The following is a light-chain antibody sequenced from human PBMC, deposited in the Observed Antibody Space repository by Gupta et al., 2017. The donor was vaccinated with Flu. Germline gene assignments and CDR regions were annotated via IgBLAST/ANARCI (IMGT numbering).Light chain of an antibody. CDR1: QNSARN. J-gene: IGKJ1*01. V-gene: IGKV3-15*01. Sequence: GERATLSCRASQNSARNLAWYQQRPGQAPSLLIYGASTRATGTPARFSVSGSGTECTLTITGLQSEDFAVYYCQQYHNWPRTFGQGTKVEIQ. CDR3: QQYHNWPRT. CDR2: GAS.